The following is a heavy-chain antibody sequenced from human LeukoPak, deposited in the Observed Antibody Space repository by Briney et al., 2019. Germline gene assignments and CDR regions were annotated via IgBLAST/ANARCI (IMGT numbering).Heavy chain of an antibody. D-gene: IGHD2-2*01. CDR3: AKGGRYCVSTTCYCSH. Sequence: HPGGSLILACAASGFSFSSYAMSWVRQAPGKGLEWVSVISGSGDSTDYADSVKGRFTISRDNSKNTLYVQINSLRAEDTAVYYCAKGGRYCVSTTCYCSHWGQGTLVTVSS. CDR2: ISGSGDST. CDR1: GFSFSSYA. V-gene: IGHV3-23*01. J-gene: IGHJ4*02.